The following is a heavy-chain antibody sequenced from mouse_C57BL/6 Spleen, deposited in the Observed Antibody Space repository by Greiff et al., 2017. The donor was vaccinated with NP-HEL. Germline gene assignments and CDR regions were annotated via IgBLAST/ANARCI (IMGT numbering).Heavy chain of an antibody. Sequence: EVKLQESGPGLVKPSQTVFLTCTVTGISITTGNYRWSWIRQFPGNKLEWIGYIYYSGTITYNPSLTSRPTITRDTPKNQFFLEMNSLTAEDTSTYYCARERVTTDEYFDVWGTGTTVTVSS. V-gene: IGHV3-5*01. CDR3: ARERVTTDEYFDV. CDR2: IYYSGTI. D-gene: IGHD1-1*01. CDR1: GISITTGNYR. J-gene: IGHJ1*03.